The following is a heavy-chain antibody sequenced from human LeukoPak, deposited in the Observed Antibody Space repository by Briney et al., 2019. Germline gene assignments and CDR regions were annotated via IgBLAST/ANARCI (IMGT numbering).Heavy chain of an antibody. CDR1: GFTFSSYG. CDR2: ISYDGSKK. CDR3: AKDRYSYAFEYSDS. V-gene: IGHV3-30*18. J-gene: IGHJ4*02. Sequence: GGSLRLFCAASGFTFSSYGMHWVRQAPGKGLEWVAVISYDGSKKYYADSVKGRFTISRDNSKNTLSLQVSSLRTEDTAVYYCAKDRYSYAFEYSDSWGQGTLVTVSS. D-gene: IGHD5-18*01.